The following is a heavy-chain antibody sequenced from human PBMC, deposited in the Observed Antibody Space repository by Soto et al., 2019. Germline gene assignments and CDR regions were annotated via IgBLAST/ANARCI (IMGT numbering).Heavy chain of an antibody. CDR2: ILVGGST. Sequence: GGALRLSCAASGFTCSSYDMSWVRQAPGKGLEWVSTILVGGSTYYADSVKGRFTISRDNSKNTLYLQMNSLTAGDTAVYYCAKATATGGGAFDICGQGTMVTVSS. V-gene: IGHV3-23*01. CDR3: AKATATGGGAFDI. J-gene: IGHJ3*02. CDR1: GFTCSSYD. D-gene: IGHD2-8*02.